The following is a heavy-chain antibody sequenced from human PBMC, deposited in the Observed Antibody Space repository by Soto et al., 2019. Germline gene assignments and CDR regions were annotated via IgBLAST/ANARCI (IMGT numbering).Heavy chain of an antibody. D-gene: IGHD7-27*01. CDR3: ARGPSGDKVHY. CDR1: GGSFSGYY. V-gene: IGHV4-34*01. CDR2: INHSGST. Sequence: PSETLSLTCADYGGSFSGYYCTWIRQPPGTGLEWIGSINHSGSTNYNPSLKSRVTISVDTSKNQFSLKLSSVTAADTAVYYCARGPSGDKVHYWGQGALVTVSS. J-gene: IGHJ4*02.